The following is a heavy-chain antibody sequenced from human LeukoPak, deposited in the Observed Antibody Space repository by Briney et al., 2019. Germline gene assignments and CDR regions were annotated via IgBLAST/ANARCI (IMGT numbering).Heavy chain of an antibody. CDR1: GFTFSSYW. D-gene: IGHD3-3*01. V-gene: IGHV3-7*01. Sequence: PGGSLRLSCAASGFTFSSYWMSWVRRAPGKGLEWVANIKQDGSEKYYVDSVKGRFTVSRDNAKNSLYLQMNSLRAEDTAVYYCARKPRRRITIFGVVIRNWFDPWGQGTLVTVSS. CDR3: ARKPRRRITIFGVVIRNWFDP. CDR2: IKQDGSEK. J-gene: IGHJ5*02.